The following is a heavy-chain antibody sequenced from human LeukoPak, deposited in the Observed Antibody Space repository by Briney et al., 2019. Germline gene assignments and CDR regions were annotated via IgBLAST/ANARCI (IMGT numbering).Heavy chain of an antibody. Sequence: SETLSLTCTVSGGSISSYYRSWIRQPPGKGLEWIGYIYYSGSTNYNPSLKSRVTISVDTSKNQFSPKLSSVTAADTAVYYCARVATPGHPWGQGTLVTVSS. CDR1: GGSISSYY. D-gene: IGHD5-12*01. CDR2: IYYSGST. J-gene: IGHJ5*02. V-gene: IGHV4-59*12. CDR3: ARVATPGHP.